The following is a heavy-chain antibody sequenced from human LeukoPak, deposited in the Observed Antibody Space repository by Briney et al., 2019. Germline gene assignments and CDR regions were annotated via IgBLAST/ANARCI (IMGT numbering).Heavy chain of an antibody. CDR3: ARGGYYDNSGASDY. CDR2: INWNGDST. V-gene: IGHV3-20*04. J-gene: IGHJ4*02. Sequence: PGGSLRLSCAASGFTLDDYGMSWVRHAPGKGLEWVAGINWNGDSTGYADSVKGRFTLSRDKAKNSLYLQRNSLRADDTALYYCARGGYYDNSGASDYWGQGTLVSVSS. CDR1: GFTLDDYG. D-gene: IGHD3-22*01.